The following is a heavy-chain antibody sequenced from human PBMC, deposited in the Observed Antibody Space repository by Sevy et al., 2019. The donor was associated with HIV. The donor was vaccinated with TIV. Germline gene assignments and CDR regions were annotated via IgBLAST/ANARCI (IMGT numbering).Heavy chain of an antibody. CDR3: ARGAGSSPLYYYYGMDV. CDR2: TYYRSKWYN. D-gene: IGHD6-6*01. V-gene: IGHV6-1*01. J-gene: IGHJ6*02. CDR1: GDSVSSNSAA. Sequence: KQSQTLSLTCAISGDSVSSNSAAWNWIRQSPSRGLEWLGRTYYRSKWYNDYAVSVKSRITINPDTSKNQFSLQLNSVTPEDTAVYYCARGAGSSPLYYYYGMDVWGQGTTVTVSS.